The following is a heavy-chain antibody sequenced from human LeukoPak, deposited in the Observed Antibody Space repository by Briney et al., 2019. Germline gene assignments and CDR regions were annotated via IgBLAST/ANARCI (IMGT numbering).Heavy chain of an antibody. V-gene: IGHV3-23*01. CDR1: GFTVSSNY. CDR3: AKGSWTTVLYFDY. D-gene: IGHD4-17*01. J-gene: IGHJ4*02. Sequence: GGSLRLSCAASGFTVSSNYMSWVRQAPGKGLEWVSAISDSGYSTYYADSVKGRFTISRDNSKNTLYPQMNSLRAEDTAVYYCAKGSWTTVLYFDYWGQGTLVTVSS. CDR2: ISDSGYST.